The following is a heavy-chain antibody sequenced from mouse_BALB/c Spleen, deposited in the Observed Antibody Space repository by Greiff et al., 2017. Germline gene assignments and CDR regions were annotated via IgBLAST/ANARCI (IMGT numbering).Heavy chain of an antibody. CDR1: GDSITSGY. V-gene: IGHV3-8*02. Sequence: EVKVEESGPSLVKPSQTLSLTCSVTGDSITSGYWNWIRKFPGNKLEYMGYISYSGSTYYNPSLKSRISITRDTSKNQYYLQLNSVTTEDTATYYCARWGDGYYGPWFAYWGQGTLVTVSA. D-gene: IGHD1-1*01. CDR2: ISYSGST. CDR3: ARWGDGYYGPWFAY. J-gene: IGHJ3*01.